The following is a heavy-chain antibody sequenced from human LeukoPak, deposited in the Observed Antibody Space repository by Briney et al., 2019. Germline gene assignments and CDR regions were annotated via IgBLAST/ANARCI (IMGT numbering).Heavy chain of an antibody. Sequence: GASVKVSCEVSGYTLTELSMHWVRQAPGKGLEWMGGFDPEDGETIYAQKFQGRVTMTEDTSTDTAYMELSSLRSEDTAVYYCATVKLGSGYYYSLDYLGQGTLVTVSS. D-gene: IGHD3-22*01. J-gene: IGHJ4*02. CDR1: GYTLTELS. V-gene: IGHV1-24*01. CDR3: ATVKLGSGYYYSLDY. CDR2: FDPEDGET.